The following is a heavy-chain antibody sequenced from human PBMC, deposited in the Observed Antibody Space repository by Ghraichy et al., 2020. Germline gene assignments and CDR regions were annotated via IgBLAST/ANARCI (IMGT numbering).Heavy chain of an antibody. D-gene: IGHD3-22*01. CDR3: AHRNSPEGPYYYDSSGYYYR. Sequence: SGPTLVKPTQTLTLTCTFSGFSLSTSGVGVGWIRQPPGKALEWLALIYWNDDKRYSPSLKSRLTITKDTSKNQVVLTMTNMDPVDTATYYCAHRNSPEGPYYYDSSGYYYRWGQGTLVTVSS. J-gene: IGHJ4*02. V-gene: IGHV2-5*01. CDR1: GFSLSTSGVG. CDR2: IYWNDDK.